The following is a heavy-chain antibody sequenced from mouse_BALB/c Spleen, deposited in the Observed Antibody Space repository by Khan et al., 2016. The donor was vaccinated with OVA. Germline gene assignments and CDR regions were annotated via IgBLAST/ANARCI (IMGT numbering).Heavy chain of an antibody. J-gene: IGHJ2*01. CDR3: ARTARIKY. CDR2: ISYSGST. CDR1: GYSITSGYG. V-gene: IGHV3-2*02. Sequence: EVKLEESGPGLVKPSQSLSLTCTVTGYSITSGYGWNWIRQFPGNKLEWMGYISYSGSTNYNPSLKSGISITRDTSKNQFFLQLNSVTTEDTATYYCARTARIKYWGQGTTLTVSS. D-gene: IGHD1-2*01.